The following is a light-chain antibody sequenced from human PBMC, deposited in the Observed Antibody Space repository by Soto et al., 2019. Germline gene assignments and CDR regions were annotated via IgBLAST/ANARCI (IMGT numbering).Light chain of an antibody. J-gene: IGKJ4*01. CDR1: QSVSSN. CDR2: GPS. V-gene: IGKV3-15*01. CDR3: QQYNNWPIT. Sequence: EIVMTQSPATLSVSPGERATLSCRASQSVSSNLAWYQQKPCQAPRLLIYGPSTRATGIPARFSRSGSGTEFTLTISSLQSEDFALYFCQQYNNWPITFGGGTKVEIK.